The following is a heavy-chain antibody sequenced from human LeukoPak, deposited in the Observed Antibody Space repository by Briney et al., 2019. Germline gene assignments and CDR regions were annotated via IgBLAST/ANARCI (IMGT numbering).Heavy chain of an antibody. CDR1: EFTFRSYP. CDR2: RSGSGGST. Sequence: GGSLRLPCAASEFTFRSYPMSWVRQAPGNGLEWISARSGSGGSTYYADSVKGQFTISRDNSKNTLYLQMNSLRAEDTAVYYCAKSTSYDSPYYYMDVWGKGTTVTVSS. CDR3: AKSTSYDSPYYYMDV. D-gene: IGHD5-12*01. J-gene: IGHJ6*03. V-gene: IGHV3-23*01.